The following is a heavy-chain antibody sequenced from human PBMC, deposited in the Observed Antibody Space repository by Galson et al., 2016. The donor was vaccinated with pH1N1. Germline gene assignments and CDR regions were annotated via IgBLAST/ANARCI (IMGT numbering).Heavy chain of an antibody. D-gene: IGHD3/OR15-3a*01. CDR3: ARQRPPTEDWGYYCDY. J-gene: IGHJ4*02. Sequence: SETLSLTCTVSGGSISSRSYYWGWIRQPPGKGLEWIGSIYYSGSTYYNPSLKSRVTISVDTSKNQFSLKLSSVTAADTAVYYCARQRPPTEDWGYYCDYWGQGTLVTVSS. CDR1: GGSISSRSYY. CDR2: IYYSGST. V-gene: IGHV4-39*01.